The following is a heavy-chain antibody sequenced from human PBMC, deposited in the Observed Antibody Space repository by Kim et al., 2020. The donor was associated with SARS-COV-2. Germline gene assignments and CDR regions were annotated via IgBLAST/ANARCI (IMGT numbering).Heavy chain of an antibody. Sequence: ADSVKGRFTISRDNSKNTLYLQMNSLRAEDTAVYYCARDIETVTRAGFDYWGQGTLVTVSS. CDR3: ARDIETVTRAGFDY. V-gene: IGHV3-30*01. D-gene: IGHD4-17*01. J-gene: IGHJ4*02.